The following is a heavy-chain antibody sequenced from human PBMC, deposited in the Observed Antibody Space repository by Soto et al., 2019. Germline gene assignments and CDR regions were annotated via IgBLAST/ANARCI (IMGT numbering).Heavy chain of an antibody. CDR1: GGTFSSYA. D-gene: IGHD6-13*01. V-gene: IGHV1-69*13. CDR3: ARGSAAAGTMDWFDH. J-gene: IGHJ5*02. CDR2: IIPIFGTA. Sequence: GXSVKVSCKASGGTFSSYAISWVRQAPGQGLEWMGGIIPIFGTANYAQKFQGRVTITADESTSTAYMELSSLRSEDTAVYYCARGSAAAGTMDWFDHWGQGTLVTVSS.